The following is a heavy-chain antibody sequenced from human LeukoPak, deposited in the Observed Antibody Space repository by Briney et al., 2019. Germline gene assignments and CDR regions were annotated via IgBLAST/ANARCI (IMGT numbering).Heavy chain of an antibody. V-gene: IGHV1-24*01. J-gene: IGHJ4*02. CDR2: FDPEHGET. Sequence: ASVNVSCKVSGYTVTELSIHWVRQAPGKGLEWMGGFDPEHGETIYAQKFQGRVTMTEDTSTDTAYMELSSLRSEDTAVYYCAAEAVAGMNFDFWGQGTLVTVSS. D-gene: IGHD6-19*01. CDR1: GYTVTELS. CDR3: AAEAVAGMNFDF.